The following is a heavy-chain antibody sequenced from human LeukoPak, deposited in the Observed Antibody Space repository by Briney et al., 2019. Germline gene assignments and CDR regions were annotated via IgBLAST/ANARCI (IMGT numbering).Heavy chain of an antibody. CDR2: IYYSGST. CDR3: ARGGPVAATHKYFQH. CDR1: GGSISSSSYY. J-gene: IGHJ1*01. D-gene: IGHD6-19*01. V-gene: IGHV4-39*07. Sequence: TSETLSLTCTVSGGSISSSSYYWGWIRQPPGKGLEWIGSIYYSGSTYYNPSLKSRVTISVDTSKNQFSLKLSSVTAADTAVYYCARGGPVAATHKYFQHWGQGTLVTVSS.